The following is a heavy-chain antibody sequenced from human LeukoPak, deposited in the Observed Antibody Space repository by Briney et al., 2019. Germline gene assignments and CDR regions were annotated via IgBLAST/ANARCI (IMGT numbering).Heavy chain of an antibody. CDR2: IIPIFGTA. CDR3: ARVVGPAATSWFDP. D-gene: IGHD2-2*01. V-gene: IGHV1-69*13. J-gene: IGHJ5*02. Sequence: ASVKVSCKASGGTFSSYAISWVRQAPGQGLEWKGGIIPIFGTANYAQKFQGRVTITADESTSTAYMELSSLRSEDTAVYYCARVVGPAATSWFDPWGQGTLVTVSS. CDR1: GGTFSSYA.